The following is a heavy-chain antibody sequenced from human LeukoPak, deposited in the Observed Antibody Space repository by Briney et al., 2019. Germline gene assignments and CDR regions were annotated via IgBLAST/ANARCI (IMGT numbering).Heavy chain of an antibody. J-gene: IGHJ5*02. CDR1: GYTFTSYG. Sequence: GASVKVSCKASGYTFTSYGISWVRQAPGQGLEWMGWINPNSGGTNYAQKFQGRVTMTRDTSISTAYMELSRLRSDDTAVYYCARAGHIVVVTAPRWFDPWGQGTLVTVSS. CDR2: INPNSGGT. CDR3: ARAGHIVVVTAPRWFDP. D-gene: IGHD2-21*02. V-gene: IGHV1-2*02.